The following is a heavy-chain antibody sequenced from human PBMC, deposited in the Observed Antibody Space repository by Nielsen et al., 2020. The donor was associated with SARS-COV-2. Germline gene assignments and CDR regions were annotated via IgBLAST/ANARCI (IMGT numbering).Heavy chain of an antibody. V-gene: IGHV1-3*01. CDR3: ARDLKLVGAIRRDSPDAFDI. J-gene: IGHJ3*02. D-gene: IGHD1-26*01. CDR2: INAGNGNT. Sequence: ASVKVSCKASGYMFTTYTIHWVRQAPGQRLEWMGWINAGNGNTKSSQKFQGRVTITRDTSASTACMELSSLRSEDTAVYYCARDLKLVGAIRRDSPDAFDIWGQGTMVTVSS. CDR1: GYMFTTYT.